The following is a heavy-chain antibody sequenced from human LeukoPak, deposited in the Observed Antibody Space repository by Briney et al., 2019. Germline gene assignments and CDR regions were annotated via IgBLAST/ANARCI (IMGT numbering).Heavy chain of an antibody. V-gene: IGHV4-4*07. CDR1: GGSISSYY. D-gene: IGHD3-22*01. CDR3: ARDSPSYYYDSSGYYFDS. J-gene: IGHJ4*02. Sequence: PSETLSLTCTVSGGSISSYYWSWIRQPAGKGLEWIGRIYTSGSANYNPSLKSRVTMSVDTSKNQLSLKVSSVTAADTAVYYCARDSPSYYYDSSGYYFDSWGQGTLVTVSS. CDR2: IYTSGSA.